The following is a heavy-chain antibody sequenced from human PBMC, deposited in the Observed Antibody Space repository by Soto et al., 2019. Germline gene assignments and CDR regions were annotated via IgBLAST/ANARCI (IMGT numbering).Heavy chain of an antibody. CDR2: IWYDGSNK. V-gene: IGHV3-33*08. CDR3: ARASYDDNYYYYYMDV. CDR1: GFTFSSYG. D-gene: IGHD3-3*01. J-gene: IGHJ6*03. Sequence: GGSLRLSCAASGFTFSSYGMHWVRQAPGKGLEWVAVIWYDGSNKYYADSVKGRFTISRDNSKNTLYLQMNSLRAEDTAVYYCARASYDDNYYYYYMDVWGKGTTVTVSS.